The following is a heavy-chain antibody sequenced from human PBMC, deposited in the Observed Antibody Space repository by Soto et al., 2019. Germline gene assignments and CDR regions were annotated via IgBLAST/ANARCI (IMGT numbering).Heavy chain of an antibody. Sequence: QLQLQESGPGLVKPSETLSLTCTVSSVSISSNTYYWGWIRQPPGKGLEWIGSIYYSGSTYYNPSLKSRVTISADTSKNQFSLKLSSVAAADTAVYYCATGRGGVERQGRAYFDYWGQGALVTVSS. CDR1: SVSISSNTYY. CDR3: ATGRGGVERQGRAYFDY. J-gene: IGHJ4*02. CDR2: IYYSGST. D-gene: IGHD1-1*01. V-gene: IGHV4-39*01.